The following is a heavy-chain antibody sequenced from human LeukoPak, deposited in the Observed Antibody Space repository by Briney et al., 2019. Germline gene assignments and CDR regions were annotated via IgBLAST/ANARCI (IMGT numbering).Heavy chain of an antibody. V-gene: IGHV4-39*01. J-gene: IGHJ4*02. CDR1: GGSVSSTTYY. Sequence: PSETLSLTCTVSGGSVSSTTYYWSWIRQPPGKGLEWIASINYSGSTYYNPSIKSRVTISVDTSENRFSLKLSSVTAADTAVYYCARYVVYGSGKYYFDYWGQGTLVTVSS. CDR2: INYSGST. D-gene: IGHD3-10*01. CDR3: ARYVVYGSGKYYFDY.